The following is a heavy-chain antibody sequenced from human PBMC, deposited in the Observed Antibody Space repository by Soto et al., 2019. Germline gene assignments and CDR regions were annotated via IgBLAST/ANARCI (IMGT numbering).Heavy chain of an antibody. V-gene: IGHV1-8*01. Sequence: GASVKVSCKASGYTLSSYDINWVRQATGQGLEWMGWMNPNSGNTAYAQKFQGRVTMTRNTSISTAYMELSSLRSEDTAVYYCARERTWLDPWGQGTLVTVSS. CDR3: ARERTWLDP. D-gene: IGHD1-26*01. CDR2: MNPNSGNT. J-gene: IGHJ5*02. CDR1: GYTLSSYD.